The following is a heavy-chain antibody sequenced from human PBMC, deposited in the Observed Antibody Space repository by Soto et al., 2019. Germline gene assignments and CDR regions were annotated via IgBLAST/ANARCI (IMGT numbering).Heavy chain of an antibody. Sequence: QVQLVESGGGVVQPGRSLRLSCVASGFTFSNNAMHWVRQAPGKGLECVALISYDGRNKYYADSVKGRFTISRDNSKNTLYLQMNSLRAEDTAVYYCVRDRPRSGSYYDPPYYYYGMDVWGQGTTVTVSS. J-gene: IGHJ6*02. CDR1: GFTFSNNA. D-gene: IGHD3-10*01. V-gene: IGHV3-30-3*01. CDR2: ISYDGRNK. CDR3: VRDRPRSGSYYDPPYYYYGMDV.